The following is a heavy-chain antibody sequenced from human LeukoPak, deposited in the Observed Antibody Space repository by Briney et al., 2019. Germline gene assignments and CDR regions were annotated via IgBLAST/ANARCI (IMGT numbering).Heavy chain of an antibody. J-gene: IGHJ6*03. CDR2: IYTSGST. V-gene: IGHV4-61*02. CDR1: GGSISSGSYY. CDR3: AREKTFYYYYMDV. Sequence: SETLSLTCTVSGGSISSGSYYWSWIRQPARKGLEWIGRIYTSGSTNYNPSLKSRVTISVDTSKNQFSLKLSSVTAADTAVYYCAREKTFYYYYMDVWGKGTTVTVSS.